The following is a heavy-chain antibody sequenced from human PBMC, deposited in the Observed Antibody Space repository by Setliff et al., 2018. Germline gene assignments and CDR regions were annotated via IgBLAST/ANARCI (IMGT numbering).Heavy chain of an antibody. J-gene: IGHJ5*02. D-gene: IGHD2-21*02. CDR3: ARGRAGTLVTALLTPRTVFLRCWFDP. CDR2: IYTSGST. Sequence: SETLSLTCTVSGGSISNYYWSWIRQPAGKGLEWIGRIYTSGSTNYNPSLKSRVTMSVDTSKNQFSLKLSSVTAADTAVYYCARGRAGTLVTALLTPRTVFLRCWFDPWGQGTLVTVSS. CDR1: GGSISNYY. V-gene: IGHV4-4*07.